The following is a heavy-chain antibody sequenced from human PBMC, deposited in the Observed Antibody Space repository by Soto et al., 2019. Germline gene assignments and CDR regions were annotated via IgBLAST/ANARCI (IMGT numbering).Heavy chain of an antibody. V-gene: IGHV1-2*02. CDR1: GYTFTGYY. D-gene: IGHD6-6*01. J-gene: IGHJ6*02. Sequence: ASVKVSCKASGYTFTGYYMHWVRQAPGQGLEWMGWINPNSGGTNYAQKFQGRVTMTRDTSISTAYMELSRLRSDDTAVYYCATLGGVAARPYYYYGMDVWAKGPRSPSP. CDR3: ATLGGVAARPYYYYGMDV. CDR2: INPNSGGT.